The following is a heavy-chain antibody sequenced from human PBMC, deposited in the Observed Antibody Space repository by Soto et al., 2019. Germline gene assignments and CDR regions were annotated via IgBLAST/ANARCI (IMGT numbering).Heavy chain of an antibody. CDR2: IWYDGANE. CDR1: GFTFSSHG. D-gene: IGHD1-1*01. J-gene: IGHJ6*03. Sequence: QVRLVESGGGVVQPGRSLRLYCAASGFTFSSHGMHWVRQAPGKGLEWVAIIWYDGANEYYADSVKGRFTVSRDNSQSTRYQQMNSLRTDHTAEYYCVPDALFTCGHCGVPDDYFYYCYRVALRKGATVTVPS. V-gene: IGHV3-33*01. CDR3: VPDALFTCGHCGVPDDYFYYCYRVA.